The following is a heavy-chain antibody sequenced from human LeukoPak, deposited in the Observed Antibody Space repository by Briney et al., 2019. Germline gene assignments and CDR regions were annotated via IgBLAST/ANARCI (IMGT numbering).Heavy chain of an antibody. CDR3: ARASISSWAYVDF. CDR1: GYTFTSYY. CDR2: INPSGGIT. V-gene: IGHV1-46*01. Sequence: ASVKVSCKASGYTFTSYYIHWVRQAPGQGLEWMGIINPSGGITTYAQKFQRRVTMTRDKSTSTVYMELRRLTSEDTAVYYCARASISSWAYVDFWGQGTLVTVSS. D-gene: IGHD6-13*01. J-gene: IGHJ4*02.